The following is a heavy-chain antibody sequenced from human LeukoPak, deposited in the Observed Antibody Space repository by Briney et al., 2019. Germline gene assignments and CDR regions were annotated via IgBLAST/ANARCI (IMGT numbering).Heavy chain of an antibody. Sequence: GASVKVSCKAYGYTFTGYYINWVRQAPGQGLEWMGWINPNSGGTNYAQKFQGRVTMTRDTSISTAYMELSRLRSDDTAVYYCARALGYCSSTSCYVAYYYGMDVWGQGTTVTVSS. CDR2: INPNSGGT. V-gene: IGHV1-2*02. CDR3: ARALGYCSSTSCYVAYYYGMDV. D-gene: IGHD2-2*01. CDR1: GYTFTGYY. J-gene: IGHJ6*02.